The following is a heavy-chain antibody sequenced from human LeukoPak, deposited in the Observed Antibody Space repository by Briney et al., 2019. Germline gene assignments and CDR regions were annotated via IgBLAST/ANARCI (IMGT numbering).Heavy chain of an antibody. V-gene: IGHV3-30-3*01. CDR1: GFTFSSYA. D-gene: IGHD3-22*01. CDR3: ARGTGWYYDSSGYFNYFDY. Sequence: PGRSLRLSCAASGFTFSSYAMHWVRQAPGKGLEWVAVISYDGGNKYYADSVKGRFTISRDNSKNTLYLQMNSLRAEDTAVYYCARGTGWYYDSSGYFNYFDYWGQGTLVTVSS. J-gene: IGHJ4*02. CDR2: ISYDGGNK.